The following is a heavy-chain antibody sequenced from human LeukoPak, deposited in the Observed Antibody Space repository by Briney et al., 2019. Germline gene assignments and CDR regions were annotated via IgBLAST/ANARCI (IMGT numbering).Heavy chain of an antibody. CDR1: GFTFSSYA. V-gene: IGHV3-48*01. CDR3: ARDGVAAATLDY. D-gene: IGHD2-15*01. CDR2: ISSSRSTI. J-gene: IGHJ4*02. Sequence: PGGSLRLSCAASGFTFSSYAMSWVRQAPGKGLEWVSYISSSRSTIYYADSVKGRFTISRDNAKNSLYLQMNSLRAEDTAVYYCARDGVAAATLDYWGQGTLVTVSS.